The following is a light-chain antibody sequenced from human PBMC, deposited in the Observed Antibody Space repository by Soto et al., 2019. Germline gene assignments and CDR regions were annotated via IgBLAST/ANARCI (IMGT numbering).Light chain of an antibody. CDR3: AAWDVSLNGPV. CDR1: SSNIGSNT. J-gene: IGLJ7*01. V-gene: IGLV1-44*01. Sequence: QLVLTQPPSASGTPGQRVTISCSGSSSNIGSNTVNWYQQLPGTAPKLLIYSNNQRPSGVPDRFSGSKSGTSASLAISGLQSEDEADYYCAAWDVSLNGPVFGGGTQLTVL. CDR2: SNN.